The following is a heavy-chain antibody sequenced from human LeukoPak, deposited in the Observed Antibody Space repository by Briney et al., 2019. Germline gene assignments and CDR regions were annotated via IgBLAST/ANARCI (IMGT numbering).Heavy chain of an antibody. Sequence: SETLSLTCTVPGGSISSSTYYWGWIRQPPGKGLEWIGSIYYSGSTYYNPSLKSRVTISVDTSKNQFSLKLSSVTAADTAVYYCARYTSMIAFHARGFDIWGQGTLVTVSS. V-gene: IGHV4-39*07. D-gene: IGHD5-18*01. CDR2: IYYSGST. CDR3: ARYTSMIAFHARGFDI. J-gene: IGHJ3*02. CDR1: GGSISSSTYY.